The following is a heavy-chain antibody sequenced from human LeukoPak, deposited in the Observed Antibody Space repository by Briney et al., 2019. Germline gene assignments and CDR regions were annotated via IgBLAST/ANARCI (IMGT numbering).Heavy chain of an antibody. CDR1: GFTFSTIS. CDR3: AKLTIFGVVISPMGY. D-gene: IGHD3-3*01. J-gene: IGHJ4*02. CDR2: ISGSGGST. V-gene: IGHV3-23*01. Sequence: CRRPSCPAAGFTFSTISMSWDRQAPGKLLEWDSAISGSGGSTYYADSGKGRFTIARDNSKNTLYLHMNSLRAEDTAVYYCAKLTIFGVVISPMGYWGQGTLVTVSS.